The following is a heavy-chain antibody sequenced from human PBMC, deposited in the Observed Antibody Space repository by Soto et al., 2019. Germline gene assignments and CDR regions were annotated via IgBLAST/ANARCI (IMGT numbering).Heavy chain of an antibody. V-gene: IGHV3-13*04. D-gene: IGHD6-6*01. CDR3: ARGALGFDP. CDR2: IGTSGDT. CDR1: GFTFSRYD. J-gene: IGHJ5*02. Sequence: EVQVVESGGGLVQPGGSPRLSCAASGFTFSRYDMHWVRQATGRGLEWVSGIGTSGDTYYAGSVKGRFTISRENAKNSVYLQMNSLRAGDTAVYYCARGALGFDPWGQGTLVAVSS.